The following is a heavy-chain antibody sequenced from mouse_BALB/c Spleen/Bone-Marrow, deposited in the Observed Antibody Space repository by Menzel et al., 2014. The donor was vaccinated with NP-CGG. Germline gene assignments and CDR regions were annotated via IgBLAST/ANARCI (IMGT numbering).Heavy chain of an antibody. CDR2: IWAGGST. J-gene: IGHJ3*01. Sequence: VMLVESGPGLVAPSQLLSITCTVSGFSLTSYGVHWVRQPPGKGLEWLGVIWAGGSTNYNLALMSRLSISKDNSKSQVFLKMNSLQTDDTAMYYCAREGLLLYRGFAYWGQGTLVTVSA. D-gene: IGHD2-10*01. CDR3: AREGLLLYRGFAY. CDR1: GFSLTSYG. V-gene: IGHV2-9*02.